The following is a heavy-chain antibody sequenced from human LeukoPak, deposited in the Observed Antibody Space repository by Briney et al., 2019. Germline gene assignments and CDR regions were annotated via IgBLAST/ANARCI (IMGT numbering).Heavy chain of an antibody. D-gene: IGHD6-13*01. CDR1: GGSISSYY. J-gene: IGHJ3*02. CDR2: IYYSGST. CDR3: ARVLYSSSWYGSSFDI. Sequence: SETLSLTCTVSGGSISSYYWSWIRQPPGKGLEWIGYIYYSGSTNCNPSLKSRVTISVDTSKNQFSLKLSSVTAAGTAVYYCARVLYSSSWYGSSFDIWGQGTMVTVSS. V-gene: IGHV4-59*01.